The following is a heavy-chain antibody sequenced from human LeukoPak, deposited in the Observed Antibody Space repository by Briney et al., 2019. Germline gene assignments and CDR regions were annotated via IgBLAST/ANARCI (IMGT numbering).Heavy chain of an antibody. D-gene: IGHD3-22*01. J-gene: IGHJ4*02. Sequence: PSETLSLTCTVSGGSISSSTYYWGWIRQSPGKGLEWIGSIYYSGSTYYNPSLKSRVTISVDTSKNQFSLKLSSVTAADTAVYYCMIYYYDSSVFDYWGQGTLVTVSS. V-gene: IGHV4-39*07. CDR3: MIYYYDSSVFDY. CDR2: IYYSGST. CDR1: GGSISSSTYY.